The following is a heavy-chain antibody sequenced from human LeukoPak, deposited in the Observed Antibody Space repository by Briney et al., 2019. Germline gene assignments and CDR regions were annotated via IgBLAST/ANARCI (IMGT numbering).Heavy chain of an antibody. CDR2: IIPIFGTA. D-gene: IGHD6-13*01. V-gene: IGHV1-69*13. CDR1: GGTFSSYA. J-gene: IGHJ3*02. CDR3: ARDSSSWYGTYAFNI. Sequence: ASVKVSCKASGGTFSSYAISWVRQAPGQGLEWMGGIIPIFGTANYAQKFQGRVTITADESTSTAYMGLSSLRSEDTAVYYCARDSSSWYGTYAFNIWGQGTMVTVSS.